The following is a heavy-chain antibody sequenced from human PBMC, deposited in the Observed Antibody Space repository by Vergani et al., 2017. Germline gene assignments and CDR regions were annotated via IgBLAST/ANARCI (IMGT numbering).Heavy chain of an antibody. J-gene: IGHJ4*02. CDR1: GYSISSGYY. CDR2: IYHSGST. Sequence: QVQLQESGPGLVKPSETLSLTCAVSGYSISSGYYWGWIRQPPGKGLEWIGSIYHSGSTNYNPSLKSRVTISVDTSKNHFSLKLSSVTAADKAVYYCASRDSGYAGIEYYFDYWGQGTLVTVSS. V-gene: IGHV4-38-2*01. D-gene: IGHD5-12*01. CDR3: ASRDSGYAGIEYYFDY.